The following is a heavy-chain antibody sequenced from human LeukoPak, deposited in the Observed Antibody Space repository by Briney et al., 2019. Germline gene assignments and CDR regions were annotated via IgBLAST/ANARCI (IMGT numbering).Heavy chain of an antibody. D-gene: IGHD1-26*01. CDR3: ARDPGGGSSDY. CDR2: ISAYNGNT. J-gene: IGHJ4*02. Sequence: ASVKVSCKASGYTFTSYGISWVRQAPGQGLEWVGWISAYNGNTNYAQKLQGRVTITTDTSTSTAYKELRSLRSDDTAVYYCARDPGGGSSDYWGQGTLVTVCS. CDR1: GYTFTSYG. V-gene: IGHV1-18*01.